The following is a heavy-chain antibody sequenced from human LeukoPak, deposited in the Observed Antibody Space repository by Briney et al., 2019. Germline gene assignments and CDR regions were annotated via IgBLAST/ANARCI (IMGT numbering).Heavy chain of an antibody. CDR3: ARSPVRGSLYYMDV. D-gene: IGHD3-10*01. V-gene: IGHV4-38-2*01. J-gene: IGHJ6*03. CDR2: IYHSGST. Sequence: SETLSLTCAVSGYSISSGYYWGWIRQPPGKGLEWIGSIYHSGSTYYNPSLKSRVTISVDTSKNQFSLKLSSVTAADTAVYYCARSPVRGSLYYMDVWGKGTTVTVSS. CDR1: GYSISSGYY.